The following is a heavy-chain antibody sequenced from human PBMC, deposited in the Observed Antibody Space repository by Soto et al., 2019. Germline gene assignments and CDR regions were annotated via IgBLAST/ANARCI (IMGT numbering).Heavy chain of an antibody. J-gene: IGHJ3*02. CDR2: IYYSGST. CDR3: ARVKPAAIDAFDI. CDR1: GGSISSYY. D-gene: IGHD2-2*02. Sequence: PSETLSLTCTVSGGSISSYYWSWIRQPPGKGLDWIGYIYYSGSTNYNPSLKSRVTISVDTSKNQLSLKLSSVTAADTAVYYCARVKPAAIDAFDIWGQGTMVTVSS. V-gene: IGHV4-59*01.